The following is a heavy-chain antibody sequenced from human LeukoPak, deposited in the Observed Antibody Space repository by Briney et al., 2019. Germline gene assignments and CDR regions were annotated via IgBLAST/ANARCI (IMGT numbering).Heavy chain of an antibody. CDR1: GGSISSYY. CDR2: IHYSGST. Sequence: PSETLSLTCTVSGGSISSYYWSWIRQPPGKELEWIGYIHYSGSTNYNPSLKSRVTTLLDTSKNQFSLNLRSVTAADTAVYYCASRSLVVAAAGQRQDWGQGTLVTVSS. D-gene: IGHD6-13*01. CDR3: ASRSLVVAAAGQRQD. V-gene: IGHV4-59*08. J-gene: IGHJ4*02.